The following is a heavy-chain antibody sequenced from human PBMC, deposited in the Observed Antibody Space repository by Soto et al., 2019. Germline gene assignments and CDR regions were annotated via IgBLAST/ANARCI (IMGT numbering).Heavy chain of an antibody. CDR2: IIPIFGTA. Sequence: QVQLVQSGAEVKKPGSSVKVSCKASGGTFSXXAISWVRQAPGQGLEWMGGIIPIFGTANYAQKFQGRVTITADESTSTAYMELSSLRSEDTAVYYCARVYGSGSYYRPYYYYYGMDVWGQGTTVTVSS. V-gene: IGHV1-69*01. J-gene: IGHJ6*02. CDR3: ARVYGSGSYYRPYYYYYGMDV. CDR1: GGTFSXXA. D-gene: IGHD3-10*01.